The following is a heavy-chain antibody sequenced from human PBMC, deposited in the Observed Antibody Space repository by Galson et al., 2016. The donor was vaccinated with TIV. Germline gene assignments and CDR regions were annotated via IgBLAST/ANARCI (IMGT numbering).Heavy chain of an antibody. CDR1: GFTFSKAW. J-gene: IGHJ4*02. CDR3: TTDLGYCISTSCSLGLDY. CDR2: IKSTIDGGTT. V-gene: IGHV3-15*01. Sequence: LRLSCAASGFTFSKAWMSWVRQAPGKGLEWVGRIKSTIDGGTTAYAASVKDRFSISRDDSKNTVFLQMNSLKTEDTAVYFCTTDLGYCISTSCSLGLDYWGQGTPVTVSS. D-gene: IGHD2-2*01.